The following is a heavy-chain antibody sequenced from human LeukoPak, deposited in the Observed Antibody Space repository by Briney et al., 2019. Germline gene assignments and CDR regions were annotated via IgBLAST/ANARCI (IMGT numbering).Heavy chain of an antibody. D-gene: IGHD2-15*01. V-gene: IGHV4-34*01. CDR3: ARGGGDCIGGTCYGWYFDV. J-gene: IGHJ2*01. CDR1: GGSFSGYY. Sequence: SETLSLTCAVHGGSFSGYYWSWIRQPPGKGLEWIGEINHRGSTNDNPSLKSRVSISLDTSQNPFSMKLRSATAADTAAYYCARGGGDCIGGTCYGWYFDVWGRGTLVTVSS. CDR2: INHRGST.